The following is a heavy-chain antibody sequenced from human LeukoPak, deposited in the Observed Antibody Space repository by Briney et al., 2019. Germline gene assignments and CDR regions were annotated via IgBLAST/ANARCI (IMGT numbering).Heavy chain of an antibody. CDR1: GFTFSNAW. J-gene: IGHJ4*02. CDR2: IKSKTDGGTT. V-gene: IGHV3-15*01. CDR3: TTDLPSAAAAYY. D-gene: IGHD6-13*01. Sequence: GGSLRLSCAASGFTFSNAWMSWVRQAPGKGLEWVGRIKSKTDGGTTDYAAPVKGRFTISRDDSKNTLYLQMNSLKTEDRAVYYCTTDLPSAAAAYYWGQGTLVTVSS.